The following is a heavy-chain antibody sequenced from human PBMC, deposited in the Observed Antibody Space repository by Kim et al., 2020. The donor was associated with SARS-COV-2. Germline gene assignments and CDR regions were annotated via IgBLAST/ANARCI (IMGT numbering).Heavy chain of an antibody. V-gene: IGHV3-15*01. J-gene: IGHJ3*02. CDR1: GFTFSNAW. CDR3: TTDRGCDYYDILTGYCPHRIYAFDI. D-gene: IGHD3-9*01. CDR2: IKSKTDGGTT. Sequence: GGSLRLSCAASGFTFSNAWMSWVRQAPGKGLEWVGRIKSKTDGGTTDYAAPVKGRFTISRDDSKNTLYLQMNSLKTEDTAVYYCTTDRGCDYYDILTGYCPHRIYAFDIWGQGTMVTVSS.